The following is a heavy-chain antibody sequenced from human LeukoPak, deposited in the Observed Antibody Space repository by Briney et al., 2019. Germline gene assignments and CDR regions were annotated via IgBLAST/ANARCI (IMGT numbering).Heavy chain of an antibody. D-gene: IGHD3-10*01. V-gene: IGHV3-23*01. J-gene: IGHJ4*02. Sequence: GGSLRLSCAASGFTFSSYAMSWVRQAPGKGLEWVSAISGSGGSTYYADSVKGRFTISRDNSKNTLYLQMNSLRAEDTAVYYCAKDPTSGSYYSHFDYWGQGTLVTVSS. CDR1: GFTFSSYA. CDR2: ISGSGGST. CDR3: AKDPTSGSYYSHFDY.